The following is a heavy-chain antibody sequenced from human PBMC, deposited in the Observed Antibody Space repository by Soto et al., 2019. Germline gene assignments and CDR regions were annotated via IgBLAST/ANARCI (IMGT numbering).Heavy chain of an antibody. CDR1: GFTLSSYS. Sequence: PGGSLRLSCAASGFTLSSYSMNWVRQAPGKGLEWVSYISSSSSTIYYADSVKGRFTISRDNAKNSLYLQMNSLRDEDTAVYYCARETGYYGSGSLVYWGQGTLVTVSS. CDR3: ARETGYYGSGSLVY. V-gene: IGHV3-48*02. CDR2: ISSSSSTI. D-gene: IGHD3-10*01. J-gene: IGHJ4*02.